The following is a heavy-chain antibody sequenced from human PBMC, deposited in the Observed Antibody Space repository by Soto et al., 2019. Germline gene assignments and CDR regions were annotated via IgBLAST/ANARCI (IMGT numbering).Heavy chain of an antibody. Sequence: QVQLMQSGAEVKKPGSSVKVSCKASGGTISTNVISWVRQAPGQGLEWMGEIMPIFAAPNNAQKFQGRLTITADTSTTTVYMELSSLTSEDTAVYFSATGTRYCSGGSCYPDDWGQGTLVIVSS. CDR1: GGTISTNV. D-gene: IGHD2-15*01. CDR3: ATGTRYCSGGSCYPDD. J-gene: IGHJ4*02. V-gene: IGHV1-69*06. CDR2: IMPIFAAP.